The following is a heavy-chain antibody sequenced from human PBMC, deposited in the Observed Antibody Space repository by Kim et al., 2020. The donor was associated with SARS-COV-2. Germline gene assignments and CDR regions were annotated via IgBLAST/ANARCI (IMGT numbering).Heavy chain of an antibody. CDR1: GFPFSNVL. J-gene: IGHJ4*02. CDR3: ATGSIVLDY. V-gene: IGHV3-15*01. CDR2: IKRKSDGETT. D-gene: IGHD2-15*01. Sequence: GGSLRLSCAASGFPFSNVLMTWVRQAPGKGLEWIGHIKRKSDGETTDYAASVKGRFIISRDDSNNTLFLQMSSLRAEDTAIYYCATGSIVLDYWGQGALVTVSS.